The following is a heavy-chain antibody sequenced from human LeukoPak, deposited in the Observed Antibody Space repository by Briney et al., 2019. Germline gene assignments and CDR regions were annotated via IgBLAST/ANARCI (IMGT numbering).Heavy chain of an antibody. CDR1: GFTFSSYA. V-gene: IGHV3-23*01. J-gene: IGHJ6*03. CDR3: AKDYGDYRYYYYMDV. Sequence: GGSLRLSCAASGFTFSSYAMTWVRQAPGKGLEWVSAISGSGDSTYYADSVKGLFTISRDNSKNTLYLQMNSLRAEDTAVYYCAKDYGDYRYYYYMDVWGKGTTVTISS. D-gene: IGHD4-17*01. CDR2: ISGSGDST.